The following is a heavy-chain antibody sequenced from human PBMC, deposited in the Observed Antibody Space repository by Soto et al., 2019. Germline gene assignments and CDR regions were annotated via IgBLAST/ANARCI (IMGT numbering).Heavy chain of an antibody. D-gene: IGHD3-3*01. Sequence: GGSLRLSCTASGFTFGDYAMSWFRQAPGKGLEWVGFIRSKAYGGTTEYAASVKGRFTISRDDSKSIAYLQMNSLKTEDTAVYYCTRDPAPRITIFGVVIMATLAYWGQGPLVPVPS. CDR3: TRDPAPRITIFGVVIMATLAY. CDR1: GFTFGDYA. J-gene: IGHJ4*02. V-gene: IGHV3-49*03. CDR2: IRSKAYGGTT.